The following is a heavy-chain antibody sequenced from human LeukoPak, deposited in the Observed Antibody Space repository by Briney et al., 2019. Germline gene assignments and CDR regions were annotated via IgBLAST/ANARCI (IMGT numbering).Heavy chain of an antibody. Sequence: GGSLRLSCAASGFTFSSYAMSWVRQAPGKGLEWVSAISGSGGSTYYADSVKGRFTISRDNSKNTLYLQMNSLRAEDTAVYYRAKKSSSRNSYYYYGMDVWGQGTTVTVSS. CDR3: AKKSSSRNSYYYYGMDV. CDR2: ISGSGGST. V-gene: IGHV3-23*01. D-gene: IGHD1-1*01. CDR1: GFTFSSYA. J-gene: IGHJ6*02.